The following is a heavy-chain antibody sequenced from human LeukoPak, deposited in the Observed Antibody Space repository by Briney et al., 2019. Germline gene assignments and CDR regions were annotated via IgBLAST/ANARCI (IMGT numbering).Heavy chain of an antibody. CDR2: IYYSGST. V-gene: IGHV4-39*01. Sequence: SETLSLTCTVSGGSISSSRDYWAWLRQPPGKGLEWIANIYYSGSTYYSPSLKSRVTISVDTSKNQFSLKLSPVTAADTAVYYCANLIPPGWFDPWGQGILVTVSS. CDR3: ANLIPPGWFDP. CDR1: GGSISSSRDY. J-gene: IGHJ5*02.